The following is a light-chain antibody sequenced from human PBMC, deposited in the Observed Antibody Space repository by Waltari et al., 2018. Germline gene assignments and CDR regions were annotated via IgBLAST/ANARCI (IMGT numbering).Light chain of an antibody. CDR3: QQYNSLPLT. Sequence: DIQMTQSPSSLSASVGDRVTITCRASQGISSYLNWYQQKPGKAPKLLIYYANRFESGVPSRFSVSGSRTEFTLTLSSLQPEEFATNYCQQYNSLPLTFGGGTNVENK. CDR2: YAN. CDR1: QGISSY. V-gene: IGKV1-17*01. J-gene: IGKJ4*01.